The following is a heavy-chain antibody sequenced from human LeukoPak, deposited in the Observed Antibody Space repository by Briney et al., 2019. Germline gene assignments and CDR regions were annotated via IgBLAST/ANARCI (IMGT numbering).Heavy chain of an antibody. CDR1: GFTFSSCR. D-gene: IGHD3-22*01. V-gene: IGHV3-48*02. CDR2: ISSSSSTI. CDR3: ARGDSSGYGPDH. Sequence: GGSLRLSCAASGFTFSSCRMNWVRQAPGKGLEWVSYISSSSSTIYYADSVKGRFTISRDNAKNSLYLQMNSLRDEDTAVYYCARGDSSGYGPDHWGQGTLVTVSS. J-gene: IGHJ5*02.